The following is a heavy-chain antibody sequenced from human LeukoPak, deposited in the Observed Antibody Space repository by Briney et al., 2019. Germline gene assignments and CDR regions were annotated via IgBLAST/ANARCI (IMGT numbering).Heavy chain of an antibody. V-gene: IGHV4-59*08. D-gene: IGHD3-9*01. CDR2: IYYSGST. CDR3: ARHPGTYYDILTGYRTPDAFDI. CDR1: GGSISSYY. Sequence: PSETLSLTFTVSGGSISSYYWSWIRQPPGKGLEWIGYIYYSGSTNYNPSLKSRVTISVDTSKNQFSLKLSSVTAADTAVYYCARHPGTYYDILTGYRTPDAFDIWGQGTMVTVSS. J-gene: IGHJ3*02.